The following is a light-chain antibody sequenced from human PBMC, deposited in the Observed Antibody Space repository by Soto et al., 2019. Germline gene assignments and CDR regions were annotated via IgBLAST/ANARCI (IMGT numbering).Light chain of an antibody. CDR3: CSYAGSTTRVV. V-gene: IGLV2-14*01. CDR2: EVS. Sequence: QSVLTQPASVSGSPGQSIAISCTGTSSDVVTYKYVSWYQQHPGKAPKLMIYEVSIRPSGVSDRFSGSKSSNTASLTISGLRPEDEAYYYCCSYAGSTTRVVFGGGTKLTVL. J-gene: IGLJ2*01. CDR1: SSDVVTYKY.